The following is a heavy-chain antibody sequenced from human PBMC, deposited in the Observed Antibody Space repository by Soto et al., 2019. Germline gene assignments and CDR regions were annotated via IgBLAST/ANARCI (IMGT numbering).Heavy chain of an antibody. J-gene: IGHJ4*02. Sequence: QVQLAESGGGVVQPGRSLRLSCAASGFTFSSYGMHWVRQAPGKGLEWVAVISYDGSNKYYADSVKGRFTISRDNSKNTLYLQMNSLRAEDTAVYYCAKVFNNWNYYDYWGQGTLVTVSS. D-gene: IGHD1-20*01. CDR3: AKVFNNWNYYDY. CDR2: ISYDGSNK. CDR1: GFTFSSYG. V-gene: IGHV3-30*18.